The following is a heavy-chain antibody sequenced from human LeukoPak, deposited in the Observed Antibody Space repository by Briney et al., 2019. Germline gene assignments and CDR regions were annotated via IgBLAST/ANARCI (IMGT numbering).Heavy chain of an antibody. Sequence: SETLSLTCTVSGGSISSYYWSWIRQPAGKGLEWIGRIYTSGSTNYNPSLKSRVTISVDTSKNQSSLKLSSVTAADTAVYYCARHWYYYDSSGYYEQWGQGTLVTVSS. V-gene: IGHV4-4*07. CDR2: IYTSGST. CDR1: GGSISSYY. J-gene: IGHJ4*02. D-gene: IGHD3-22*01. CDR3: ARHWYYYDSSGYYEQ.